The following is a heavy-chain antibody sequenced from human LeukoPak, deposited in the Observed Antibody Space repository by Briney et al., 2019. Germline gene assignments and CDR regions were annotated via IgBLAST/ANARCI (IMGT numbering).Heavy chain of an antibody. D-gene: IGHD5-12*01. CDR3: ARAWLRLNPYFDY. V-gene: IGHV1-2*02. J-gene: IGHJ4*02. CDR1: GYTFTGYY. CDR2: INPNSGGT. Sequence: GASVKVSCKASGYTFTGYYMHWVRQAPGQGLEWMGWINPNSGGTNYAQKFQGRVTMTRDTSISTSYMELSRLRSDDTAVYYCARAWLRLNPYFDYWGQGTPVTVSS.